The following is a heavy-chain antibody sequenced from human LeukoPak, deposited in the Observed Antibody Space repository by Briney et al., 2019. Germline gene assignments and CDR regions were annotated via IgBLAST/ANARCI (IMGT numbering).Heavy chain of an antibody. J-gene: IGHJ4*02. CDR3: ARQHRIPPLYYFDY. CDR2: INHSGST. D-gene: IGHD2-15*01. V-gene: IGHV4-34*01. CDR1: GGSFSGYY. Sequence: SETLSLTCAVYGGSFSGYYWSWIRQPPGKGLEWIGEINHSGSTNYNPSLKSRVTISVDTSKNQFSLKLSSVTAADTAVYYCARQHRIPPLYYFDYWGQGTLVTVSS.